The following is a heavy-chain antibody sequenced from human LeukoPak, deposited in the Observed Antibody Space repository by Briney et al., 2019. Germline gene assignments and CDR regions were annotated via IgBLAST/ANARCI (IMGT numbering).Heavy chain of an antibody. CDR3: ARQVVPAAIFDY. J-gene: IGHJ4*02. D-gene: IGHD2-2*01. Sequence: ASVKVSCKASGYTFTGYYMHWVRQAPGQGLEWMGWINPNSGGTNYAQKFQGRVTVTRDTSISTAYMELSRLRSDDTAVYYCARQVVPAAIFDYWGQGTLVTVSS. CDR1: GYTFTGYY. V-gene: IGHV1-2*02. CDR2: INPNSGGT.